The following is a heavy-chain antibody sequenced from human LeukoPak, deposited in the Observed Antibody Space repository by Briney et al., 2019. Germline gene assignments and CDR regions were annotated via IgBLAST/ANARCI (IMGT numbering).Heavy chain of an antibody. CDR3: ARRRSAIVVVPAAGRWFDP. V-gene: IGHV4-34*01. Sequence: PSETLSLTCAVYGGSFSGYYWSWIRQPPGKGLEWIGEINHSGSTNYNPSLKSRVTISVDTSKNQFSLKLSSVTAADMAVYYCARRRSAIVVVPAAGRWFDPWGQGTLVTVSS. CDR2: INHSGST. J-gene: IGHJ5*02. CDR1: GGSFSGYY. D-gene: IGHD2-2*01.